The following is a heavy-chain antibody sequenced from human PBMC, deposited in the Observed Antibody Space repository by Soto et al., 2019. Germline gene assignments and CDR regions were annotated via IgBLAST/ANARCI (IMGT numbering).Heavy chain of an antibody. Sequence: ASVKVSCKASGYTFTSYGISWVRQAPGQGLEWMGWISAYNGNTNYAQKLQGRVTMTTDTSTSTAYMELRSLRSDDTAVYYCARSITTFGVVHRWFDPWGQGTLVTVSS. CDR2: ISAYNGNT. CDR1: GYTFTSYG. D-gene: IGHD3-3*01. V-gene: IGHV1-18*01. J-gene: IGHJ5*02. CDR3: ARSITTFGVVHRWFDP.